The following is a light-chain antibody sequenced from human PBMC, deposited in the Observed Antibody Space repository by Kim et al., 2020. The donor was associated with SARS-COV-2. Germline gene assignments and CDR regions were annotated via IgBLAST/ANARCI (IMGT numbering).Light chain of an antibody. Sequence: ASVESGVLITCRASQGIANNVAWFQQTPGKAPKSLVYAASSLESGVPSRFSGSGSGTDFILTISSLQPEDYATYYCQQYTGYPRTFGQGTKVDIK. CDR2: AAS. CDR3: QQYTGYPRT. V-gene: IGKV1-16*01. CDR1: QGIANN. J-gene: IGKJ1*01.